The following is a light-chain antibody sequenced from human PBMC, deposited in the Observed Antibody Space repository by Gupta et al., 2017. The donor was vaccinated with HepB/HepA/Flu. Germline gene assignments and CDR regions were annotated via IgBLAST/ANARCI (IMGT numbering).Light chain of an antibody. CDR3: QNYNSAPLT. Sequence: DIQMTQSPSSLSASVGQRVTITCRASLGIKNDLAWYQQRPGKVPKLLIYTASTLQSGVPSRFSGSGSGTDFTLTISSLQPEDVATYYCQNYNSAPLTFGAGTKVEIK. V-gene: IGKV1-27*01. CDR2: TAS. J-gene: IGKJ4*01. CDR1: LGIKND.